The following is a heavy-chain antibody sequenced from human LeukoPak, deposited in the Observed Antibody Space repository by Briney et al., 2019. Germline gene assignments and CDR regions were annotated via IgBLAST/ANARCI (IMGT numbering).Heavy chain of an antibody. CDR1: GGSISSSSYY. J-gene: IGHJ4*02. CDR3: ARGLYGSGSYLIDY. V-gene: IGHV4-39*07. Sequence: SETLSLTCTVSGGSISSSSYYWGWIRQPPGKGLEWIGSIYYSGSTYYNPSLKSRVTISVDTSKNQFSLKLSSVTAADTAVYYCARGLYGSGSYLIDYWGQGTLVTVSS. CDR2: IYYSGST. D-gene: IGHD3-10*01.